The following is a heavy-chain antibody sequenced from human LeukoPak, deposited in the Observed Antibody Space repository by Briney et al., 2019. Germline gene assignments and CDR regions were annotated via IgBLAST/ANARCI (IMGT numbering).Heavy chain of an antibody. J-gene: IGHJ5*02. CDR3: ARVFVYCSGGSCYWGWFDP. Sequence: GSLRLSCAASGFTFSSYEMNWVRQAPGKGLEWIGEINHSGSTNYNPSLKSRVTISVDTSKNQFSLKLSSVTAADTAMYYCARVFVYCSGGSCYWGWFDPWGQGTLVTVSS. D-gene: IGHD2-15*01. CDR2: INHSGST. CDR1: GFTFSSYE. V-gene: IGHV4-34*01.